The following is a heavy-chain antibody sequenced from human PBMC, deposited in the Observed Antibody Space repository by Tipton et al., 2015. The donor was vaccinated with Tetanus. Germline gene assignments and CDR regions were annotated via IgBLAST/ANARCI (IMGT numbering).Heavy chain of an antibody. CDR3: ARGLASDTARSGHLEVEPYFDY. J-gene: IGHJ4*02. D-gene: IGHD6-19*01. CDR2: INHSGST. CDR1: GGSFSGYY. V-gene: IGHV4-34*01. Sequence: TLSLTCAVYGGSFSGYYWSWIRQPPGKGLEWIGEINHSGSTNYNPSLKSRVTISVDTSKNQFSLKLSSVTAADTAVYYCARGLASDTARSGHLEVEPYFDYWGQGTLVTVSS.